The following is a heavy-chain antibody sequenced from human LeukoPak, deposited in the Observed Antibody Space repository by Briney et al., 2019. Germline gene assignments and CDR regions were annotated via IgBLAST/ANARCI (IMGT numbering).Heavy chain of an antibody. V-gene: IGHV3-7*03. CDR2: INEDGSEK. CDR1: GFSFSSYW. Sequence: PGGSLRLSCAASGFSFSSYWMSWVRQAPGKGLEWVANINEDGSEKNYVDSVKSRFTISRDNSKNTLYLQINSLRAEDTAVYYCAKWGDYDVLTGYYVSDYWGQGTLVTVSS. D-gene: IGHD3-9*01. J-gene: IGHJ4*02. CDR3: AKWGDYDVLTGYYVSDY.